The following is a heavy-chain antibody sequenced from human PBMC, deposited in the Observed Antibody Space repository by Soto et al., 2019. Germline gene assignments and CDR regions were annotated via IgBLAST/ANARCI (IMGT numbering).Heavy chain of an antibody. CDR2: INSDGSTT. CDR1: GFTFSTHW. V-gene: IGHV3-74*01. J-gene: IGHJ4*01. CDR3: ANHWGGSSRPRPGGDN. Sequence: GGSLRLSCAASGFTFSTHWMHWVRQAPGKGLVWVSRINSDGSTTNYVDSVKGRFTISRDDAKNTLYLQMNSLRDEDTAVYYCANHWGGSSRPRPGGDNWG. D-gene: IGHD2-2*01.